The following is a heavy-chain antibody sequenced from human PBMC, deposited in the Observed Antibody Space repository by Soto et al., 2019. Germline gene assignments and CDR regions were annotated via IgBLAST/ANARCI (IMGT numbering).Heavy chain of an antibody. V-gene: IGHV3-23*01. CDR2: ISGSGGST. CDR1: GFNFSNYA. Sequence: GRSLRLSCAASGFNFSNYAMSWVRQAPGKGLEWVSAISGSGGSTYYADSVKGRFTISRDNSKNTLYLQMNSLRAEDTAVYYCAKEYIYDSSGPAAYWVNGTLVPVSS. CDR3: AKEYIYDSSGPAAY. J-gene: IGHJ4*01. D-gene: IGHD3-22*01.